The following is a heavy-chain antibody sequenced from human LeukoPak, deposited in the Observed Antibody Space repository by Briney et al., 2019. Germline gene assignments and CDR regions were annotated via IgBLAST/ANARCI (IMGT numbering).Heavy chain of an antibody. CDR3: ARYEAGYDFWSGYYTNNYYGMDV. J-gene: IGHJ6*02. CDR2: FDPEDGET. Sequence: GASVKVSCKVSGYTLTELSMHWVRQAPGKGLEWMGGFDPEDGETIYAQKFQGRVTMTEDTSTDTAYMELSSLRSEDTAVYYCARYEAGYDFWSGYYTNNYYGMDVWGQGTTVTVSS. D-gene: IGHD3-3*01. CDR1: GYTLTELS. V-gene: IGHV1-24*01.